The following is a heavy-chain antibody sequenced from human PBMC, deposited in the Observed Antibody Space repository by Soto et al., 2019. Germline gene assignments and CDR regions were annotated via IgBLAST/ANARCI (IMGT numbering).Heavy chain of an antibody. J-gene: IGHJ4*02. CDR2: IYPGDSDT. CDR1: GYSFTSYW. V-gene: IGHV5-51*01. D-gene: IGHD5-18*01. Sequence: GESLKISCKGSGYSFTSYWIGWVRQMPGKGLGWMGIIYPGDSDTRYSPSFQGQVTFSADKSISTAYLQWSSLRASDTAMYFCARGLYTYGLDYWGQGTLVTVSS. CDR3: ARGLYTYGLDY.